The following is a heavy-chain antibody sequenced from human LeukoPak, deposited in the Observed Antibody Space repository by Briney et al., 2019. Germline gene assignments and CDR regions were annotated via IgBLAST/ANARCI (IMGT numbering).Heavy chain of an antibody. J-gene: IGHJ4*02. CDR1: GFTFSSYG. CDR2: ISGSGGST. Sequence: GGSLRLSCAASGFTFSSYGMSWVRQAPGKGLEWVSAISGSGGSTYYADSVKGRFTISRDNSKNTLYLQMNSPRAEDTAVYYCAKAARPLAAAGPLDYWGQGTLVTVSS. CDR3: AKAARPLAAAGPLDY. V-gene: IGHV3-23*01. D-gene: IGHD6-13*01.